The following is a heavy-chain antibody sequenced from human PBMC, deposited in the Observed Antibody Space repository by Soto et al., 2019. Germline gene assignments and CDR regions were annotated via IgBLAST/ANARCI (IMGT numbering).Heavy chain of an antibody. D-gene: IGHD5-18*01. J-gene: IGHJ4*01. CDR2: ISTDGSRS. CDR3: VRGGDINGYGSDY. V-gene: IGHV3-74*01. Sequence: GGSLRLSCAASGFTFRSYWMHWVRQSPGKGLLWVSCISTDGSRSNYADSVRGRFTISRDNAKNTLYLQMNSLRAEDTAVYYCVRGGDINGYGSDYWGQGTLVTVSS. CDR1: GFTFRSYW.